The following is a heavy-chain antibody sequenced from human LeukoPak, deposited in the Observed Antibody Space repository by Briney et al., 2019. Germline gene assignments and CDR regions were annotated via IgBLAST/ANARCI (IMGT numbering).Heavy chain of an antibody. Sequence: GGSLRLSCAASGFTFSDYYMSWIRQAPGRGLEWVSYISSSGGTIYYADSVKGRFTISRDNAKNSLYLQMNSLRAEDTAVYYCARHITGATPDYWGQGTLVTVSS. V-gene: IGHV3-11*01. D-gene: IGHD1-20*01. CDR2: ISSSGGTI. J-gene: IGHJ4*02. CDR1: GFTFSDYY. CDR3: ARHITGATPDY.